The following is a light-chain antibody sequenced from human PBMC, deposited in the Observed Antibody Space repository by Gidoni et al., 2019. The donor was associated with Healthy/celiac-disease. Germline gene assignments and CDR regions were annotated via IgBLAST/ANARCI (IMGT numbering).Light chain of an antibody. V-gene: IGKV1-39*01. Sequence: DIRMTQYPSSLSASGGDRVTITCRASQSISSYLHWYQQKPGKAPKLLIYAASSLQSGVPSRFSGSGSGTDFTLTISSLQPEDFATYYCQQSYSTPYTFGQGTKLEIK. CDR1: QSISSY. CDR2: AAS. J-gene: IGKJ2*01. CDR3: QQSYSTPYT.